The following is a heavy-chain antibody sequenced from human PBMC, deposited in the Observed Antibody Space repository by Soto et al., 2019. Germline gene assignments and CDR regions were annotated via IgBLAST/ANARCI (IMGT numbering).Heavy chain of an antibody. Sequence: PSETLSLTCTVSGGSVSSGSYYWSWIRQPPGKGLEWIGYIYYSGSTNYNPSLKSRVTISVDTSKNQFSLKLSSVTAADTAVYYCARGTYYFDYWGKGTLVTVSS. CDR3: ARGTYYFDY. V-gene: IGHV4-61*01. CDR2: IYYSGST. J-gene: IGHJ4*02. CDR1: GGSVSSGSYY.